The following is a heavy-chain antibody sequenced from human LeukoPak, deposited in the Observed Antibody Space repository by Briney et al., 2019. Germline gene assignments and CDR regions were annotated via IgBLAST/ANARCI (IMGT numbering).Heavy chain of an antibody. J-gene: IGHJ4*02. CDR1: GFAFSSYS. Sequence: PGGSLRLSCAASGFAFSSYSMNWVRQAPGKGLEWVSSIRSTSSHIYYADSVKGRFTISRDNSKNTLYLQMNSLRAEDTAVYYCAKDRQGDSSSWVDYWGQGTLVTVSS. D-gene: IGHD6-13*01. CDR3: AKDRQGDSSSWVDY. CDR2: IRSTSSHI. V-gene: IGHV3-21*01.